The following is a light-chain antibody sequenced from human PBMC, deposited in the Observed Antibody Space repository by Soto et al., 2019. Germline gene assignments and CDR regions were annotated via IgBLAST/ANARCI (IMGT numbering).Light chain of an antibody. Sequence: EIALTQSPGTLSLSPGERATLSCRASQSVTANYLAWYQQRPGQAPRLLIYAASIGATGVPDRFSGSGXGTDFTLTISRLEPEDFAVYYCLQYGVPLWTFGQGTTVEIK. CDR1: QSVTANY. J-gene: IGKJ1*01. CDR3: LQYGVPLWT. CDR2: AAS. V-gene: IGKV3-20*01.